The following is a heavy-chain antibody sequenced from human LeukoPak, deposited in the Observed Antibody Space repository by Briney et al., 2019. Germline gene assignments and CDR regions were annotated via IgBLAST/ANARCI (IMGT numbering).Heavy chain of an antibody. J-gene: IGHJ4*02. Sequence: GASVKVSCKASGYTFTSYYMHWVRQAPGQGLEWMGIINPSGGSTSYAQKFQGRVTMTRDTSTSTVYMELSSLRSEDTAVYYCARESIVGATGGYYFDYWGQGTLVTVSS. V-gene: IGHV1-46*01. CDR3: ARESIVGATGGYYFDY. CDR2: INPSGGST. CDR1: GYTFTSYY. D-gene: IGHD1-26*01.